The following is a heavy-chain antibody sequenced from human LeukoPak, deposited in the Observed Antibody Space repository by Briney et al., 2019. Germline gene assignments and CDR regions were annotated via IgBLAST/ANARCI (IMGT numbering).Heavy chain of an antibody. CDR3: ARVRYFDWLLSN. Sequence: SETLSLTCAVDGGTFSGYYWSWIRQPPGKGLEWIGEINHSGSTNYNPSLKSRVTISVDTSKNQFSLKLSSVTAADTAVYYCARVRYFDWLLSNWGQGTLVTVSS. CDR2: INHSGST. CDR1: GGTFSGYY. V-gene: IGHV4-34*01. D-gene: IGHD3-9*01. J-gene: IGHJ4*02.